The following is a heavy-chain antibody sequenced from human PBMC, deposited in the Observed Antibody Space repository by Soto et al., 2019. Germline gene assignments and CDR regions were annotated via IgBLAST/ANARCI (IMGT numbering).Heavy chain of an antibody. CDR1: VGTFSSYT. J-gene: IGHJ4*02. D-gene: IGHD3-9*01. CDR3: ARGMNYDILTGYSYYFDY. Sequence: SVKVSCKASVGTFSSYTISWVRQAPGQGLEWMGRIIPILGIANYAQKFQGRVTITADKSTSTAYMELSSLRSEDTAVYYCARGMNYDILTGYSYYFDYWGQGTLVTVSS. CDR2: IIPILGIA. V-gene: IGHV1-69*02.